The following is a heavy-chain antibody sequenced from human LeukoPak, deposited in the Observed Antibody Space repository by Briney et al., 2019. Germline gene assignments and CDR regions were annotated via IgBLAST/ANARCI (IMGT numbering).Heavy chain of an antibody. CDR1: GLTFNSHG. CDR2: IAADGGVK. Sequence: GRSLRLSCVASGLTFNSHGMHWVRQAPGKGLEWVAVIAADGGVKHYADSVKGRFTLSRDNSKNTLYLQMNSLSVEDTAVYYCAREATWGQWYFDHWGQGTPVTVSS. D-gene: IGHD6-19*01. CDR3: AREATWGQWYFDH. V-gene: IGHV3-30*03. J-gene: IGHJ4*02.